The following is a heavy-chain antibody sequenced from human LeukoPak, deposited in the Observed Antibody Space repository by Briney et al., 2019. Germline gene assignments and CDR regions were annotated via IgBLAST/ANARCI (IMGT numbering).Heavy chain of an antibody. CDR3: ARPLYSSSWYLGA. CDR1: GFTFSSYS. D-gene: IGHD6-13*01. Sequence: GGPLRLSCAASGFTFSSYSMNWVRQAPGKGLEWVSSISSSSSYIYYADSVKGRFTISRDNAKNSLYLQMNSLRAEDTAVYYCARPLYSSSWYLGAWGQGTLVTVSS. CDR2: ISSSSSYI. J-gene: IGHJ4*02. V-gene: IGHV3-21*01.